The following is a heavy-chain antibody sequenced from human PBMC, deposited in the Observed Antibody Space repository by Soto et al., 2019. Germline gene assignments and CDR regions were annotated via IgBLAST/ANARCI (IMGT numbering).Heavy chain of an antibody. Sequence: QVQLAESGGGVVQPGRSLPITCAASGFTLGTYGMHWVRQAPGKGLEWVAVLSNDGGDKYYSDSVMGRFTICRDNSKNTLFLQLNSLRAEDTAVYFCAKEFFDRSGFYPSLDALDIWGQGTVVTVSS. J-gene: IGHJ3*02. CDR1: GFTLGTYG. CDR3: AKEFFDRSGFYPSLDALDI. D-gene: IGHD3-22*01. CDR2: LSNDGGDK. V-gene: IGHV3-30*18.